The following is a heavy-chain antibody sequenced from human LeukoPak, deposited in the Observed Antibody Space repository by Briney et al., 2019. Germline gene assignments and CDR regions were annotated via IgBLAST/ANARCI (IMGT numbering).Heavy chain of an antibody. D-gene: IGHD2-2*01. Sequence: SGKVSCKASGGTFSSYAISWVRQAPGQGLEWMGGIIPIFGTANYAQKFQGRVTITADESTSTAYMELSSLRSEDTAVYYCALSAGYCSSTSCSHDAFDIWGQGTMVTVSS. CDR3: ALSAGYCSSTSCSHDAFDI. CDR1: GGTFSSYA. CDR2: IIPIFGTA. V-gene: IGHV1-69*13. J-gene: IGHJ3*02.